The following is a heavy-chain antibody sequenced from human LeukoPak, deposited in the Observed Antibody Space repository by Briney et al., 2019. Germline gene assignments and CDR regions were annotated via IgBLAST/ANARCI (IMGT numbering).Heavy chain of an antibody. CDR2: IYYSGST. D-gene: IGHD2-2*01. J-gene: IGHJ6*03. CDR1: GGSISSSSYY. V-gene: IGHV4-39*07. CDR3: ARGLSRGYYYMDV. Sequence: SETLSLTCTVSGGSISSSSYYWGWIRQPPGKGLEWIGSIYYSGSTYYNPSLKSRVTISVDTSKNQFSLKLSSVTAADTAVYYCARGLSRGYYYMDVWGKGTTVTVSS.